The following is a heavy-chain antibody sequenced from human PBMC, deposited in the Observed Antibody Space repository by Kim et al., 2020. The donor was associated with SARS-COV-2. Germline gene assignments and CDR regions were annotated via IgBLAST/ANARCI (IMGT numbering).Heavy chain of an antibody. CDR2: ISGSGDTV. Sequence: GVSLRLSCLGSGFTFSDYEMNWVRLAPGQGLEWISFISGSGDTVHYADSVKGRFTISRDNAQRSVFLHMSSLSLDDTGIYFCARDAYRGTFSDWFDPWG. D-gene: IGHD2-21*01. CDR3: ARDAYRGTFSDWFDP. CDR1: GFTFSDYE. V-gene: IGHV3-48*03. J-gene: IGHJ5*02.